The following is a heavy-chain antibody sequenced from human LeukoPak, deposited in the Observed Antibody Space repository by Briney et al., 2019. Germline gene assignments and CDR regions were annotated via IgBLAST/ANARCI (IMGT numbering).Heavy chain of an antibody. D-gene: IGHD1-26*01. CDR1: GGSFSGYY. CDR3: AKHKRNSGVIDY. Sequence: SETLSHTCAVYGGSFSGYYWSWIRQPPGKGLEWIGEINHSGSTNYNPSLKSRVTISVDTSKNQFSLKLSSVTAADTAVYYCAKHKRNSGVIDYWGQGTLVTVSS. J-gene: IGHJ4*02. CDR2: INHSGST. V-gene: IGHV4-34*01.